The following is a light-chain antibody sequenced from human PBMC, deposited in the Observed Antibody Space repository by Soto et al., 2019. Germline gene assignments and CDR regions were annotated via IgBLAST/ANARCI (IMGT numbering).Light chain of an antibody. CDR1: QTISRY. CDR2: AAS. Sequence: DIQMTQSPSSLSASVGDRVTITCRASQTISRYLNWYQQKPGMAPKLLIYAASSLQSGVPSRFNVSGSGRDLTLTISSLQHEDFATYFFQQSYSPPRTVVHRTQVDIK. J-gene: IGKJ1*01. CDR3: QQSYSPPRT. V-gene: IGKV1-39*01.